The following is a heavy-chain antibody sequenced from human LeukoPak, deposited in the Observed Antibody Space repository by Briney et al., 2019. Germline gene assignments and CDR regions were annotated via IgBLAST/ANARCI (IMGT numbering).Heavy chain of an antibody. Sequence: SSETLSLTCTVSGGSISSSSYDWGWIRQPPGKGLEWIGSIYYSGSTYYNRSLKSRVTISVDKSKNQFSLKLSSVTAADTAVYYCARAHGLLWFGELSHYFDYWGQGTLVTVSS. CDR1: GGSISSSSYD. J-gene: IGHJ4*02. V-gene: IGHV4-39*07. D-gene: IGHD3-10*01. CDR2: IYYSGST. CDR3: ARAHGLLWFGELSHYFDY.